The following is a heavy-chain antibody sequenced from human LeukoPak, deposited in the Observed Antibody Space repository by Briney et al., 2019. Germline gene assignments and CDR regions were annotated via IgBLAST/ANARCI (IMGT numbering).Heavy chain of an antibody. Sequence: SETLSLTCTVYGGSISSSSYYWGWIRQPPGKGLEWIGSIYYSGSTYYNPSLKSRVTISVDTSKNQFSLKLSSVTAADTAVYYCASGEALEWLLSGTYYFDYWGQGTLVTVSS. CDR1: GGSISSSSYY. CDR3: ASGEALEWLLSGTYYFDY. CDR2: IYYSGST. D-gene: IGHD3-3*01. J-gene: IGHJ4*02. V-gene: IGHV4-39*01.